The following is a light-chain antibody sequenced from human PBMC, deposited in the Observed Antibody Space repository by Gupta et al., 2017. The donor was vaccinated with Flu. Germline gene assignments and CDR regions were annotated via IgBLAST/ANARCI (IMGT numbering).Light chain of an antibody. CDR3: AAWDDSLNVGV. Sequence: SVLTQPPSPSVTPGQRVTMSCCGCSSNIGSRPVNWYQQLPGTAPKLLIYSNNQRPSGVPDRFSGSKSGTSASLAFSGLQSEDEATYYCAAWDDSLNVGVFGGGTKLTVL. V-gene: IGLV1-44*01. J-gene: IGLJ2*01. CDR1: SSNIGSRP. CDR2: SNN.